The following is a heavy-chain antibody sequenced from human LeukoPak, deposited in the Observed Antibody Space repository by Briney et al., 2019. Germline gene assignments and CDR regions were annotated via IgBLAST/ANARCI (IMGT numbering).Heavy chain of an antibody. V-gene: IGHV3-48*04. J-gene: IGHJ4*02. Sequence: GGSLRLSCAASGFTFSGYSLNWVRQAPGKGLEWISYISTAGTTVYYADSVKGRFAISRDNAKNSLYLQMNSLRVEDTAVYYCARDSGYHYDKFDCCGQGTLVTVTS. CDR1: GFTFSGYS. D-gene: IGHD3-22*01. CDR2: ISTAGTTV. CDR3: ARDSGYHYDKFDC.